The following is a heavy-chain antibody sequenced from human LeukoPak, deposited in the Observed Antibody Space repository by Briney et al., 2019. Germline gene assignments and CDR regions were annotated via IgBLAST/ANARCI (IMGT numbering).Heavy chain of an antibody. D-gene: IGHD6-13*01. CDR2: IYYTGST. V-gene: IGHV4-59*01. CDR3: ARTPPRYSSTWSLGYFDY. CDR1: GASISSDY. Sequence: SETLSLTYSVYGASISSDYWSWIRQPPGKGLEWIGCIYYTGSTSYNPSLKSRVTISVDTSKNQFSLQLNSVTAADTAVYYCARTPPRYSSTWSLGYFDYWGQGTLVTVSS. J-gene: IGHJ4*02.